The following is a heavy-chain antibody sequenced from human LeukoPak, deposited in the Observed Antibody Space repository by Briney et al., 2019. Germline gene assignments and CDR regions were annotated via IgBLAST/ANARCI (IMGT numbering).Heavy chain of an antibody. CDR3: ARAAIESYYYYYGMDV. J-gene: IGHJ6*02. CDR1: GFTFSSYW. V-gene: IGHV3-7*01. Sequence: GGSLRLSCAASGFTFSSYWMSWVRQAPGKGLEWVANIKQDGNEKYYVDSVKGRFTISRDNAKNSLYLQMNSLRAEDTAVYYCARAAIESYYYYYGMDVWGQGTTVTVSS. D-gene: IGHD2-21*01. CDR2: IKQDGNEK.